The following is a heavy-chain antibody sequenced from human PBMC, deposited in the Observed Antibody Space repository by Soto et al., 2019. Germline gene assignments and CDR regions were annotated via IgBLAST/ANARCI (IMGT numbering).Heavy chain of an antibody. V-gene: IGHV5-51*01. CDR2: IYPGDSDT. CDR1: SYTFTDYG. CDR3: AASILYYGMDV. Sequence: VESMKVWYNASSYTFTDYGIGWVLQMPGKGLEWMGIIYPGDSDTKYNPSFQGQVTISADKSTTTTYLRWTSLKASDTALYYCAASILYYGMDVWGQGTTVTDSS. J-gene: IGHJ6*01.